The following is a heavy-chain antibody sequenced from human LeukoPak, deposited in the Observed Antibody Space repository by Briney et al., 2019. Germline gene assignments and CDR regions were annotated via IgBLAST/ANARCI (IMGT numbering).Heavy chain of an antibody. J-gene: IGHJ6*03. Sequence: GGSLRLSCAASGFTLDDYAMHWVRQPPGKGLEWVSLISWDGGRTYHADSVKGRSTISRDNSKNSMYLHMNSLRAEDTALYYCAKDARVDTAMVGGGYYYYYYMDVWGKGTTVTVPS. CDR2: ISWDGGRT. CDR1: GFTLDDYA. CDR3: AKDARVDTAMVGGGYYYYYYMDV. D-gene: IGHD5-18*01. V-gene: IGHV3-43D*03.